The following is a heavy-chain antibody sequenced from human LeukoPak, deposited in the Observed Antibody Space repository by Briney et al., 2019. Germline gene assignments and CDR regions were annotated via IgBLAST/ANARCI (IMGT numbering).Heavy chain of an antibody. CDR3: ATTLRGGKFDY. V-gene: IGHV3-53*04. D-gene: IGHD4-23*01. CDR2: IYRGGST. Sequence: GGSLRLSCAASGXNVSSNYMTWVRQAPGKGLEWVSVIYRGGSTYYADSVKGRFTISRHNSRDTMYLQMNSLRTEDTAVYYCATTLRGGKFDYWGQGTLVTVSS. CDR1: GXNVSSNY. J-gene: IGHJ4*02.